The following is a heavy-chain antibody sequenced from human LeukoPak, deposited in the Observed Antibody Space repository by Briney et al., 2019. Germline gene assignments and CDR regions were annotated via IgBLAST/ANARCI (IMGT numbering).Heavy chain of an antibody. CDR2: IKQDGNEK. J-gene: IGHJ4*02. CDR3: AEAASVRGVSY. CDR1: GFTFSSYW. V-gene: IGHV3-7*01. Sequence: SGGSLRLSCAASGFTFSSYWMSWVRQAPGKGLEWVANIKQDGNEKYYVDSVKGRFTISRDNAKKSLYLQMNSLRAEDTAVYYCAEAASVRGVSYWGQGTLVTVSS. D-gene: IGHD3-10*01.